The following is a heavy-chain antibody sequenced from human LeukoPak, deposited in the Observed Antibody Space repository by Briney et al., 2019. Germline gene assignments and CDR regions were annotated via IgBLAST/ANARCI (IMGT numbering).Heavy chain of an antibody. CDR2: ITNSGSFI. D-gene: IGHD6-13*01. V-gene: IGHV3-21*01. Sequence: GGSLRLSCAASGFTFRNYSMNWVRQAPGKGLEWVSSITNSGSFIYYADSVKGRFTISRDNAKNSLYLQMNSLRAEDTAVYYCARDIEAAGLFLDYWGQGTLVTVSS. CDR3: ARDIEAAGLFLDY. J-gene: IGHJ4*02. CDR1: GFTFRNYS.